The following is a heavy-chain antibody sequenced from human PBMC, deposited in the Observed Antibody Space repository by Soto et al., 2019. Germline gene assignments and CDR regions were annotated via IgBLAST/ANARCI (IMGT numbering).Heavy chain of an antibody. V-gene: IGHV1-69*01. J-gene: IGHJ4*02. Sequence: QVQLVQSGAEVKKPGSSVKVSCKASGRSFSGQRVSWVRQAPGQRLEWMGGIIPMFRTTNYARKFQGRLTITADGSTNTASMEVTSLTSEDTAIYYCANEPNWGQGTLVTVSS. CDR3: ANEPN. CDR1: GRSFSGQR. CDR2: IIPMFRTT.